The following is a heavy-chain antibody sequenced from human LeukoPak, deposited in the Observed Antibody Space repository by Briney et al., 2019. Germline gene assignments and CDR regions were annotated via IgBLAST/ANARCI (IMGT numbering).Heavy chain of an antibody. CDR3: ASDRREVADRRVYGWFDP. Sequence: SQTLSLTCLVSRGFISSGSYYWSWLRHTGGRGLEWIGRIYTSGSTNYNPSLKSPVPQSLEPSQNQFSLKLSLVTAEETAMYYCASDRREVADRRVYGWFDPWGQGTLVTVSS. J-gene: IGHJ5*02. V-gene: IGHV4-61*02. D-gene: IGHD2-8*01. CDR1: RGFISSGSYY. CDR2: IYTSGST.